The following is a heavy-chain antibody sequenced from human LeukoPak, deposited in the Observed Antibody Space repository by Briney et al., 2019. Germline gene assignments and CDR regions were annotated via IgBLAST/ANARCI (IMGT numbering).Heavy chain of an antibody. CDR2: INPKSGGT. V-gene: IGHV1-2*02. D-gene: IGHD6-13*01. CDR1: GYIFTGYY. CDR3: ARAANLPTGYSSSWMDY. Sequence: GASVKVSCKASGYIFTGYYIHWVRQAPGQGLEWMGWINPKSGGTNYAQKFQGRVTMTRDTSTTTVYMELSSLRSDDTAVHYCARAANLPTGYSSSWMDYWGQGTLVTVSS. J-gene: IGHJ4*02.